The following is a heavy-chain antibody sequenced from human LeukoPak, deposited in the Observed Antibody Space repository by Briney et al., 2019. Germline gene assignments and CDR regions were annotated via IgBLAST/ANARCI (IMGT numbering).Heavy chain of an antibody. CDR3: ARGAWATRLGS. Sequence: SETLSLTCAVYGESLNSYYWSWVRQPPGEGLEWIGEIYESGTTEYNPSLKGRVTISMVPSKQQFSLSLSSVTAADTAVYYCARGAWATRLGSWGLGTPVIVSS. J-gene: IGHJ4*02. CDR1: GESLNSYY. D-gene: IGHD2-15*01. CDR2: IYESGTT. V-gene: IGHV4-34*01.